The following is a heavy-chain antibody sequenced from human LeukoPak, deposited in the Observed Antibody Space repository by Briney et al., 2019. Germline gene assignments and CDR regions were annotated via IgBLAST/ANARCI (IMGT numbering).Heavy chain of an antibody. CDR1: GFTFSNNL. CDR2: IHSDGSNT. J-gene: IGHJ4*02. Sequence: GGSLRLSCAASGFTFSNNLMHWVRQAPGMGLVWVSRIHSDGSNTIYADSVRGRFTSSRDNAKNTLYLQMNSLRAEDTAVYYCVKDGSYKLDYWGQGTLVTVSS. CDR3: VKDGSYKLDY. V-gene: IGHV3-74*01. D-gene: IGHD1-26*01.